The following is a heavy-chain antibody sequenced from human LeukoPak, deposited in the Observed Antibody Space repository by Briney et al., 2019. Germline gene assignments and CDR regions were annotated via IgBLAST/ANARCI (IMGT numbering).Heavy chain of an antibody. D-gene: IGHD1-14*01. CDR2: IYNSGST. CDR3: ARDMGRCPSRRSQFHP. J-gene: IGHJ5*02. CDR1: GASINTYY. V-gene: IGHV4-59*01. Sequence: SETLSLTCTVSGASINTYYWSWIRQPPGKGLEWIGFIYNSGSTIYNPSLSGRVTISVDTSKNRFSLKLTSVTAADTAVYYCARDMGRCPSRRSQFHPWGQGTLVTVSS.